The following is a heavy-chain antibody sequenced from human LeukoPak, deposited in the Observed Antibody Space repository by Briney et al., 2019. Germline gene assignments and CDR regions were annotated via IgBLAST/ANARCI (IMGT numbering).Heavy chain of an antibody. D-gene: IGHD6-13*01. CDR2: IIPIFGTA. CDR3: ARSHGYSSSWPNSYYYYYMDV. CDR1: GGTFSSYA. Sequence: GASVKVSCKASGGTFSSYAISWVRQAPGQGLEWMGGIIPIFGTANYAQKFQGRVTITADESTSTAYMELSSLRSGDTAVYYCARSHGYSSSWPNSYYYYYMDVWGKGTTVTVPS. V-gene: IGHV1-69*13. J-gene: IGHJ6*03.